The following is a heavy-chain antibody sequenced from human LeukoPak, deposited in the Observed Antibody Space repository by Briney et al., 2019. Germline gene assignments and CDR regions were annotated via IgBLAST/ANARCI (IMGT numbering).Heavy chain of an antibody. J-gene: IGHJ4*02. Sequence: GASVTVSCKSSGHTFNNHFIHWVRQAPGQGLEWMGMINPREGTTRTLQKFQGRVTMTRDTSTSTLYMGLSSLRSEDTATYFCARGADQEFDFWGQGTLVTVSS. CDR2: INPREGTT. CDR1: GHTFNNHF. V-gene: IGHV1-46*02. CDR3: ARGADQEFDF.